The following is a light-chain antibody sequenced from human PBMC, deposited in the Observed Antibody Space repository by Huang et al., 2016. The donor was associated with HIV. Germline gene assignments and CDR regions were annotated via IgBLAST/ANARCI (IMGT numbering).Light chain of an antibody. V-gene: IGKV3-15*01. CDR2: GAS. CDR3: QQYDNWPLT. J-gene: IGKJ4*01. CDR1: LSVSTN. Sequence: ERVMTQSPATVSLSPGERATLSCRASLSVSTNFAWYQQRPGQAPRLLLDGASTRATGIPARFSGGGSGAEFTLTISSLQSEDFAVYYCQQYDNWPLTFGGGTKVQIK.